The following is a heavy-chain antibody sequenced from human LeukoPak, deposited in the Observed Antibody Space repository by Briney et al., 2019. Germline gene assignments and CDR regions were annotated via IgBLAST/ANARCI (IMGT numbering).Heavy chain of an antibody. V-gene: IGHV3-30*18. CDR1: GFTFSSYG. CDR2: ISYDGSNK. J-gene: IGHJ4*02. D-gene: IGHD5-18*01. CDR3: AKRTGYSYGLDY. Sequence: PGRSLRLSCAASGFTFSSYGMHWVRQAPGKGLEWVAVISYDGSNKYYADSVKGRFTISRDNSKNTLYLQMNSLRAEDTAVYYCAKRTGYSYGLDYWGQGTLVTVSS.